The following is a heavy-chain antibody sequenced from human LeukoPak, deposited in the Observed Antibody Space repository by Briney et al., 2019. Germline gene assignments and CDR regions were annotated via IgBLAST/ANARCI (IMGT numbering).Heavy chain of an antibody. CDR2: INGDGRNI. Sequence: GGFLRLSCVASGFTFSSYWMHWVRQDPRKGLVWVSRINGDGRNINYADSVRGRFTISRDNAKNTLNLQMNTLRVEDTAVYYCTRDLMDYDVSTGLHHYYMDVWGQGTTVTVSS. CDR3: TRDLMDYDVSTGLHHYYMDV. CDR1: GFTFSSYW. D-gene: IGHD3-9*01. V-gene: IGHV3-74*01. J-gene: IGHJ6*02.